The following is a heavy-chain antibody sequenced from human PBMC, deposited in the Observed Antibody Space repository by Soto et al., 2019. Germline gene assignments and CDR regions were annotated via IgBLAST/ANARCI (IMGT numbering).Heavy chain of an antibody. D-gene: IGHD3-16*02. CDR1: GYTFTSYA. Sequence: VASVKVSCKASGYTFTSYAMHWVRQAPGQRLEWMGWINAGNGNTKYSQKFQGRVTITRDTSASTAYMELSSLRSEDTAVYYCARGSPIWGSYRWLYDIDYWGQGTLVTVSS. CDR3: ARGSPIWGSYRWLYDIDY. CDR2: INAGNGNT. J-gene: IGHJ4*02. V-gene: IGHV1-3*01.